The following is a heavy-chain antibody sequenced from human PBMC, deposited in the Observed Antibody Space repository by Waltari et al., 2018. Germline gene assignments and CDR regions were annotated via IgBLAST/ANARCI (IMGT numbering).Heavy chain of an antibody. J-gene: IGHJ3*02. D-gene: IGHD1-26*01. V-gene: IGHV4-4*07. CDR3: ARAWKWERPPNDAFDI. CDR1: GGSISNYY. CDR2: IYTSGST. Sequence: VQLQESGPGLVKPSETLSLTCTVSGGSISNYYWSWIRQPAGKGLEWIGRIYTSGSTNYHPSLKSRVTMSIDTSKNQFSLKLSSVTAADTAVYYCARAWKWERPPNDAFDIWGQGTMVTVSS.